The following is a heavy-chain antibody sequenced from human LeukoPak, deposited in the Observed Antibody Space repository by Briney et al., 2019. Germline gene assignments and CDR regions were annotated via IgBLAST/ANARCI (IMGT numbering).Heavy chain of an antibody. V-gene: IGHV3-73*01. CDR1: GFTFSGSA. Sequence: GGSLKLSCAASGFTFSGSAMHWVRQASGKGLEWVGRIRSKANSHATAYAASVKGRFTISRDDSKNTAYLQMNSLKTEDTAVYYCTRPGGYGSPRVYYYGMDVWGQGTTVTVSS. CDR3: TRPGGYGSPRVYYYGMDV. J-gene: IGHJ6*02. D-gene: IGHD2-21*02. CDR2: IRSKANSHAT.